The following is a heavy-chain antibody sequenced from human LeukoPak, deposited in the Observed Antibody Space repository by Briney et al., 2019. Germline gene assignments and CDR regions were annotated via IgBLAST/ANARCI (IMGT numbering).Heavy chain of an antibody. J-gene: IGHJ4*02. Sequence: SETLSLTCTVSGGSISSYYWSWIRQPAGKGLEWIGRIYTSGSTNYNPSLKSRVTMSVDTSKNQFSLKLSSVTAAVTAVYYCARDRGTTVTTETDYWGQGTLVTVSS. CDR2: IYTSGST. V-gene: IGHV4-4*07. CDR3: ARDRGTTVTTETDY. D-gene: IGHD4-17*01. CDR1: GGSISSYY.